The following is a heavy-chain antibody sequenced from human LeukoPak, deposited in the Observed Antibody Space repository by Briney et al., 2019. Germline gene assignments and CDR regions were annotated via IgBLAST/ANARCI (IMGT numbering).Heavy chain of an antibody. CDR1: GYTFSSYD. Sequence: GASVKVSCKASGYTFSSYDISWVRQAPGQGLEWMGWISDYKGNTNYAQKIQGRVTMTTDTSTSTAYMELRSLRSDDTAVYYCASARGYYDSRGYYYATYFDYWGQGTLVTVSS. CDR3: ASARGYYDSRGYYYATYFDY. CDR2: ISDYKGNT. D-gene: IGHD3-22*01. J-gene: IGHJ4*02. V-gene: IGHV1-18*01.